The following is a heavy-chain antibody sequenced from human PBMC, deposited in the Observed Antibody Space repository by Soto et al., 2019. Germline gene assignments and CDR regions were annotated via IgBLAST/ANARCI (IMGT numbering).Heavy chain of an antibody. CDR1: GGSFSGYY. Sequence: QVQLQQWGAGLLKPSETLSLTRAVYGGSFSGYYWSWIRQPPGKGLEWIGEINHSGSTNYNPSLKSRVTISVDTSKNQFSLKLSSVTAADTAVYYCAREGFRIVAWGQGTLVTVSS. CDR2: INHSGST. CDR3: AREGFRIVA. J-gene: IGHJ5*02. D-gene: IGHD3-22*01. V-gene: IGHV4-34*01.